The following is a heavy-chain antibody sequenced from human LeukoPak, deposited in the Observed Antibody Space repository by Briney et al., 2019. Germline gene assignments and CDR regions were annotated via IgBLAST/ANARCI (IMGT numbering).Heavy chain of an antibody. CDR1: GFTFSSYG. J-gene: IGHJ4*02. D-gene: IGHD3-9*01. CDR2: IWYDGSNK. CDR3: ASQVLTGGLDY. V-gene: IGHV3-33*08. Sequence: GGSLRLSCAAYGFTFSSYGMHWVRQAPGKGLEWVAVIWYDGSNKYYADSVKGRFTISRDNSKNTLYLQMNSLRAEDTAVYYCASQVLTGGLDYWGQGTLVTVSS.